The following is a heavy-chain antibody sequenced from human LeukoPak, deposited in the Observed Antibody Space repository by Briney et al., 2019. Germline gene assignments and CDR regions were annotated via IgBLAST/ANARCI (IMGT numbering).Heavy chain of an antibody. CDR3: ARVPGYSYGYWFDY. CDR1: GGTFSSYA. CDR2: IIPIFGTA. V-gene: IGHV1-69*05. J-gene: IGHJ4*02. D-gene: IGHD5-18*01. Sequence: WALVKVSCKASGGTFSSYAISWVRQAPGQGLEWMGGIIPIFGTANYAQKFQGRVTITTDESTSTAYMELSSLRSEDTAVYYCARVPGYSYGYWFDYWGQGTLVTVSS.